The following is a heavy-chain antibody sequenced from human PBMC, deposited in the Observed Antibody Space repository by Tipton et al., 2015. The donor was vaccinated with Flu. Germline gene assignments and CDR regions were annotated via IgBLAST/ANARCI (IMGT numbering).Heavy chain of an antibody. V-gene: IGHV1-69*15. J-gene: IGHJ4*02. Sequence: QLVQSGAEVKKPGSSVKVSCKASGGTFSSYAISWVRQAPGQALEWMGRIIPIFGTANYAQKFQGGVTITADESTSTAYMELSSLRSEDTAVYYCARDHSSCWYLGHDYYFDYWGQGTLVPVSS. CDR2: IIPIFGTA. CDR3: ARDHSSCWYLGHDYYFDY. CDR1: GGTFSSYA. D-gene: IGHD6-13*01.